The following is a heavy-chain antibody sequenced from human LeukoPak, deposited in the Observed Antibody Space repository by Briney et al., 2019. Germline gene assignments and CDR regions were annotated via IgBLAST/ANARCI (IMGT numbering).Heavy chain of an antibody. D-gene: IGHD6-19*01. CDR1: GGSFSGYY. CDR2: INHSGST. Sequence: SETLSLTCAVYGGSFSGYYWSWIRQPPGRGLEWIGEINHSGSTNYNPSLKSRVTISVDTSKNQFSLKLSSVTAADTAVYYCARGREEAVATVVDYWGQGTLVTVSS. CDR3: ARGREEAVATVVDY. J-gene: IGHJ4*02. V-gene: IGHV4-34*01.